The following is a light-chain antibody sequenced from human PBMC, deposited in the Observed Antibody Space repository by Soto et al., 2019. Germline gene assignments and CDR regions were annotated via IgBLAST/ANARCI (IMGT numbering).Light chain of an antibody. J-gene: IGKJ5*01. Sequence: EIVLTQSPATLSLSPWERATLSCRASQSVGNYLAWYQQKPGQAPRLLIYGASTRATGIPARFSGGGSETDFTLTISRLESEDFAVFYCQQYGTSGIIFGQGTRLEIK. CDR2: GAS. CDR1: QSVGNY. CDR3: QQYGTSGII. V-gene: IGKV3-20*01.